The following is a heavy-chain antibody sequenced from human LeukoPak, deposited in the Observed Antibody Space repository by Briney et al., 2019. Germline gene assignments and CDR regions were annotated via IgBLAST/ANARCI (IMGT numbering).Heavy chain of an antibody. CDR2: ISYDGSNK. CDR3: AKDGNWELLLYYYYYMDV. Sequence: PGGSLRLSCAASGFTFSSYGMHWVRQAPGKGLEWVAVISYDGSNKYYADSVKGRFTISRDNSKNTLYLQMNSLRAEDTAVYYCAKDGNWELLLYYYYYMDVWGKGTTVTVPS. V-gene: IGHV3-30*18. CDR1: GFTFSSYG. D-gene: IGHD1-26*01. J-gene: IGHJ6*03.